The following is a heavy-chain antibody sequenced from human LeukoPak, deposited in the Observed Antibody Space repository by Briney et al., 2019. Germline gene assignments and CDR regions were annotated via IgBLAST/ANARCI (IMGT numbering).Heavy chain of an antibody. CDR2: ISGSGGST. V-gene: IGHV3-23*01. Sequence: GGTLRLSCAASGFTFSSYAMSWVRQAPGKGLEWVSAISGSGGSTYYADSVKGRFTISRDNSKNTLYLQMNSLRAEDTAVYYCAKDRSIAAAGTHGSFDYWGQGTLVPVSS. CDR1: GFTFSSYA. J-gene: IGHJ4*02. D-gene: IGHD6-13*01. CDR3: AKDRSIAAAGTHGSFDY.